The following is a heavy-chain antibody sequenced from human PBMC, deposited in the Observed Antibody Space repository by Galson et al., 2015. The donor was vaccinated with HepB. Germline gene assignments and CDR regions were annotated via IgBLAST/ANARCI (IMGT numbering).Heavy chain of an antibody. CDR2: IYYSGST. CDR1: GGSISSGGYY. D-gene: IGHD3-3*01. V-gene: IGHV4-31*03. Sequence: TLSLTCTVSGGSISSGGYYWSWIRQHPGKGLEWIGYIYYSGSTYYNPSLKSRVTISVDTSKNQFSLKLSSVTAADTAVYYCARGGLLEWGLAGHWFDPWGQGTLVTVSS. J-gene: IGHJ5*02. CDR3: ARGGLLEWGLAGHWFDP.